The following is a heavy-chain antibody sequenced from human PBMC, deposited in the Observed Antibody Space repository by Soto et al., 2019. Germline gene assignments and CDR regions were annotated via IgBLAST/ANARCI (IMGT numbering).Heavy chain of an antibody. Sequence: SETLSLTCTVSGGSISSYYWSWIRQPPGKGLEWIGYIYYSGSTNYNPSLKSRVTISVDTSKNQFSLKLSSVTAADTAVYYCARNRHDPKYCSSTSCFHNWFDPWGQGTLVTVSS. J-gene: IGHJ5*02. CDR3: ARNRHDPKYCSSTSCFHNWFDP. CDR2: IYYSGST. CDR1: GGSISSYY. V-gene: IGHV4-59*01. D-gene: IGHD2-2*01.